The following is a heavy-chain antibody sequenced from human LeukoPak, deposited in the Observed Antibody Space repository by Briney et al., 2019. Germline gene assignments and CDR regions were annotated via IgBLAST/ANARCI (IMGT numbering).Heavy chain of an antibody. J-gene: IGHJ5*02. V-gene: IGHV4-39*02. D-gene: IGHD1-1*01. CDR3: AREIQP. CDR2: ICYSGST. Sequence: SETLSLTCTVSGASITSSSYCWGWIRQPPGKGLEWIGSICYSGSTYYNASLKSRVTISVDTSRTHFSLKLSSVTAADTAVYYCAREIQPWGQGTLVTVSS. CDR1: GASITSSSYC.